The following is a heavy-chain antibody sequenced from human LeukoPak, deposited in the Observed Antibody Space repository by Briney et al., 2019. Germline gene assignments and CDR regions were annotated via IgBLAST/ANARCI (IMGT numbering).Heavy chain of an antibody. Sequence: GASVKVSCKASGYTFTNYDISWVRQAPGQGLEWMGGIIPIFGTANYAQKFQGRVTITADESTSTAYMELSSLRSEDTAVYYCARMYLDPEWVLSFFDFWGQGTLVTVSS. CDR1: GYTFTNYD. D-gene: IGHD3-3*01. CDR3: ARMYLDPEWVLSFFDF. J-gene: IGHJ5*01. V-gene: IGHV1-69*13. CDR2: IIPIFGTA.